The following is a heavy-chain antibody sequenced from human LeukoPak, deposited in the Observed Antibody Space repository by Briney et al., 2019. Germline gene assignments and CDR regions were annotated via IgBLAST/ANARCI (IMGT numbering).Heavy chain of an antibody. J-gene: IGHJ2*01. V-gene: IGHV4-34*01. D-gene: IGHD6-19*01. CDR1: GGSFSGYY. Sequence: PSETLSLTCAVYGGSFSGYYWSWIRQPPGKGLEWIGEINHSGSTNYNPSLKSRVTISVDTSKNQFSLKLSSMTAADTAVYYCARGAAVAGSYWYFDLWGRGTLVTVSS. CDR3: ARGAAVAGSYWYFDL. CDR2: INHSGST.